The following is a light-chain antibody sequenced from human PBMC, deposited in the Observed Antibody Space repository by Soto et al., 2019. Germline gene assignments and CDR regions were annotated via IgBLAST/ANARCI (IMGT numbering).Light chain of an antibody. CDR1: QSISSSY. V-gene: IGKV3-20*01. CDR2: GAS. J-gene: IGKJ5*01. CDR3: QQYHNWPPIT. Sequence: IVLTQSPGTLALCSGKRARLSGMAGQSISSSYLAWYQQRPGQAPRLLIYGASTRANGIPARFSGSGSGTEFTLTISNLQSEDFAVYFCQQYHNWPPITFGQGTRLEIK.